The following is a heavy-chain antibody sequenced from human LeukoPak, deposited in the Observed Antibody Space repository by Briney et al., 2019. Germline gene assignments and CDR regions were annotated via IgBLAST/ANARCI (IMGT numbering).Heavy chain of an antibody. J-gene: IGHJ4*02. CDR3: ARDSTTYYDFWSGYHPKPFDY. CDR1: GSTFSSYA. Sequence: SVKVSCKASGSTFSSYAISWVRQAPGQGLEWMGGIIPIFGTANYAQKFQGRVTITADESTSTAYMELSSLRSEDTAVYYCARDSTTYYDFWSGYHPKPFDYSRQGTLVTVSS. D-gene: IGHD3-3*01. V-gene: IGHV1-69*01. CDR2: IIPIFGTA.